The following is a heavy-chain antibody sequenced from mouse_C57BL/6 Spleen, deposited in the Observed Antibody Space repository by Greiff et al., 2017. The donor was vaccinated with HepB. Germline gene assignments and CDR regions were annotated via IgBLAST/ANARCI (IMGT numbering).Heavy chain of an antibody. CDR1: GYSITSGYY. V-gene: IGHV3-6*01. J-gene: IGHJ1*03. CDR3: ARGYYWYFDV. Sequence: DVQLVESGPGLVKPSQSLSLTCSVTGYSITSGYYWNWIRQFPGNKLEWMGYISYDGSNNYNPSLKNRISITRDTSKNQFFLKLNSVTTEDTATYYCARGYYWYFDVWGTGTTVTVSS. CDR2: ISYDGSN.